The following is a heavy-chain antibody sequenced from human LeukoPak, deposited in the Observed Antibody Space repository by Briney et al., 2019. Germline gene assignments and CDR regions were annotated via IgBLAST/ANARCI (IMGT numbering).Heavy chain of an antibody. CDR3: ARDFYGDYYFDY. V-gene: IGHV3-21*01. Sequence: GGSLRLSCAASGFTFSSYSMSWVRQAPGKGLEWVSGITVTGDTYYADSVKGRFTISRDNAKNSLYLQMNSLRAEDTAVYYCARDFYGDYYFDYWGQGTLVTVSS. J-gene: IGHJ4*02. D-gene: IGHD4-17*01. CDR1: GFTFSSYS. CDR2: ITVTGDT.